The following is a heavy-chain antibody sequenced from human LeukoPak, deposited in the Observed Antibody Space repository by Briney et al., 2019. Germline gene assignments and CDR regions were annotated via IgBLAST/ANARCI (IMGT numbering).Heavy chain of an antibody. CDR3: ATPRLTQIPHFDY. CDR1: GGTFSSYA. J-gene: IGHJ4*02. CDR2: IIPIFGTA. V-gene: IGHV1-69*05. D-gene: IGHD6-6*01. Sequence: SVKVSCKASGGTFSSYAISWVRQAPGQGLEWMGRIIPIFGTANYAQKFQGRVTITTDESTSTAYMELSSLRSEDTAVYYCATPRLTQIPHFDYWGQGTLVTVSS.